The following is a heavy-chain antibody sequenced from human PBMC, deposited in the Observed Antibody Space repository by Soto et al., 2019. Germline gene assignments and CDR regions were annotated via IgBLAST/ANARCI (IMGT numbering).Heavy chain of an antibody. CDR3: ATVTYFYDSSDYPPYYYFDY. CDR1: GHTSTAYY. D-gene: IGHD3-22*01. CDR2: LNPKSGGT. Sequence: ASVQVSCKASGHTSTAYYIQWVRQAPGQGLEWMGWLNPKSGGTKYAQKFQGRVTMTRDTSISTAYMELSRLTSGDAAVYYCATVTYFYDSSDYPPYYYFDYWGQGTPVTVSS. J-gene: IGHJ4*02. V-gene: IGHV1-2*02.